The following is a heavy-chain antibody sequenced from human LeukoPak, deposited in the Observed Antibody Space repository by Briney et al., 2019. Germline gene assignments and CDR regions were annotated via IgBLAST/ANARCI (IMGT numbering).Heavy chain of an antibody. Sequence: GGSLRLSCAVSGFTVSSNYMSWVRQAPGKGLDWVSVIYDIGNTYYADSVKGRFTISRDTSKNTVYLQMNSLRAEDTAAYYCARGGMRRPYDCWGQGALVTVSS. CDR1: GFTVSSNY. CDR2: IYDIGNT. V-gene: IGHV3-53*01. CDR3: ARGGMRRPYDC. J-gene: IGHJ4*02. D-gene: IGHD1-14*01.